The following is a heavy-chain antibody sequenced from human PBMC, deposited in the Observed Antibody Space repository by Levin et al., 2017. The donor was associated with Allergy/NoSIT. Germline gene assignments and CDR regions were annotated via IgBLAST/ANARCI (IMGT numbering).Heavy chain of an antibody. CDR1: GFTFSSYD. J-gene: IGHJ6*02. CDR3: VGWSRVATAEVYYYGMDV. V-gene: IGHV3-33*01. Sequence: GGSLRLSCAASGFTFSSYDIHWVRQAPGKGLEWVAIVSYDGSNKYYVDSVKGRFTISRDNSKNTLYLQMNSLIGDDTAVYCCVGWSRVATAEVYYYGMDVWGQGTTVTVSS. CDR2: VSYDGSNK. D-gene: IGHD2-21*02.